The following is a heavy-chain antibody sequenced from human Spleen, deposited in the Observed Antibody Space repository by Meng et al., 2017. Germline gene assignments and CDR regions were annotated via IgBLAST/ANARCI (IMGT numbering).Heavy chain of an antibody. CDR1: GFTVSINY. V-gene: IGHV3-66*01. Sequence: EVQMVESGGGLVQPGGSLRPSCVASGFTVSINYMSLVRQAPGKGLEVVSIIYGGGSKYYANSVKGRFTISRYNSKNTLHLQMSSLRAEDTAVYYCARASSDVTPGNYWGQGTLVTVSS. CDR3: ARASSDVTPGNY. D-gene: IGHD3-10*01. J-gene: IGHJ4*02. CDR2: IYGGGSK.